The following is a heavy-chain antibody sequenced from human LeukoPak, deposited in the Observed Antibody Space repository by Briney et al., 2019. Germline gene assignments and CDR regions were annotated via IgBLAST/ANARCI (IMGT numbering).Heavy chain of an antibody. J-gene: IGHJ4*02. D-gene: IGHD3-22*01. Sequence: ASVKVSCKASGYTCTAYYLHWVRQAPGERLEWMGWLNPNSGGTNFAPSFQGRVAMTRDTSISTAYMELRSLRSDDTAVYYCARGHSDSSGFFSTGFIDSWGQGSLVTVSS. CDR2: LNPNSGGT. CDR3: ARGHSDSSGFFSTGFIDS. CDR1: GYTCTAYY. V-gene: IGHV1-2*02.